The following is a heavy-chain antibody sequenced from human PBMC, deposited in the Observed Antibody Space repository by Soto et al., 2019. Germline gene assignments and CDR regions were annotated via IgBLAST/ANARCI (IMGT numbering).Heavy chain of an antibody. CDR3: AKDRQDHNSVWEPFDI. J-gene: IGHJ3*02. Sequence: GWSLGLSCAASGFTFNIYAMSWVRKAPGKGLEWVSGIGGGDDDTYYADSVKGRFTISRDNSKNTVFLQMTSLRAEDTAIYYYAKDRQDHNSVWEPFDIWRQGTMVTGS. CDR1: GFTFNIYA. CDR2: IGGGDDDT. D-gene: IGHD1-26*01. V-gene: IGHV3-23*01.